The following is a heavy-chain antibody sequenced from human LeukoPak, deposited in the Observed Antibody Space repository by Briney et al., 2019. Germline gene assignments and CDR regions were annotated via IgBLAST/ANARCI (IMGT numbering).Heavy chain of an antibody. CDR3: AKDREGYSRLD. D-gene: IGHD5-12*01. Sequence: GGSLRLSCAASGFTFSGYSMHWVRQTPGKGLEWVAVLSYDGSNKYYADSVKGRFTVSSDSSKNTLYLQMNSLRPEDTAVYYCAKDREGYSRLDWGQGTLVTVSS. V-gene: IGHV3-30*18. CDR2: LSYDGSNK. J-gene: IGHJ4*02. CDR1: GFTFSGYS.